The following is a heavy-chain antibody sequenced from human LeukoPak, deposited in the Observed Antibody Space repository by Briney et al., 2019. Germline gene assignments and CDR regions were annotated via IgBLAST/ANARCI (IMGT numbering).Heavy chain of an antibody. CDR1: GGSITSSHW. Sequence: PSGTLSLTCAVSGGSITSSHWWSWARQPPGKGLEWIGEIYHGGTTNYTPSLKSRVTMSVDRSKNQFSLKLSSVTAADTAVYYCATYDQLLAFDNWGQGTLVTVSS. J-gene: IGHJ4*02. D-gene: IGHD2-2*01. V-gene: IGHV4-4*02. CDR3: ATYDQLLAFDN. CDR2: IYHGGTT.